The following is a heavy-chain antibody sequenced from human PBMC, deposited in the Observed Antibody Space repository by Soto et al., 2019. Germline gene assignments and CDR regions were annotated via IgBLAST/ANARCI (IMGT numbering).Heavy chain of an antibody. CDR1: GFTFSSYS. D-gene: IGHD2-2*01. CDR3: AREEGYCSSTSCLKYYYYYYGMDG. J-gene: IGHJ6*02. Sequence: LRLSCAASGFTFSSYSMNWVRQAPGKGLEWVSSISSSSSYIYYADSVKGRFTISRDNAKNSLYLQMNSLRAEDTAVYYCAREEGYCSSTSCLKYYYYYYGMDGWGQGTTVTVSS. V-gene: IGHV3-21*01. CDR2: ISSSSSYI.